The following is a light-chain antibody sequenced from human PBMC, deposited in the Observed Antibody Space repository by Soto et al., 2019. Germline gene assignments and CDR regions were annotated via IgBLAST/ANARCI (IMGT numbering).Light chain of an antibody. CDR1: ESIRTW. Sequence: DIQMTQSPSTLSASIGDRVTITCRASESIRTWLAWYQHKPGKAPKFLIYDASSLESGVPSRFSGSGSGTEFTLIISNLQPDDFATYFCQQYHNYPRTFGQGTKVEIK. V-gene: IGKV1-5*01. CDR2: DAS. J-gene: IGKJ1*01. CDR3: QQYHNYPRT.